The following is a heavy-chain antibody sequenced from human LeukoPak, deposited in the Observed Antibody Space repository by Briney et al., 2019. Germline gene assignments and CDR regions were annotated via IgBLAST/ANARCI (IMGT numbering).Heavy chain of an antibody. CDR3: ARQGVVAPAANWFDP. CDR2: INPSSGGT. J-gene: IGHJ5*02. Sequence: GASVNVSSKTSGYTFNVYYMHWVRQAPGQGLEWMGRINPSSGGTNYAQKFQGRVTMTRDTSMNTAYMELSRLRSDDTAVYYCARQGVVAPAANWFDPWGQGTLVTVSS. V-gene: IGHV1-2*06. CDR1: GYTFNVYY. D-gene: IGHD2-2*01.